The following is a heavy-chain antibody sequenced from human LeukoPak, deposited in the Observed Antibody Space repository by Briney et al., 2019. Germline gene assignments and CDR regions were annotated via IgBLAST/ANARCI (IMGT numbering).Heavy chain of an antibody. J-gene: IGHJ4*02. CDR3: ARGDNYDILTGYQTPSHLSDY. CDR1: GYTFTGYY. V-gene: IGHV1-2*02. Sequence: ASVKVSCKASGYTFTGYYVHWVRQAPGQGLEWMGWINPNSGDTNSAQKFQGRVTMTRDTSISTAYMELSRLRSDDTAVYYCARGDNYDILTGYQTPSHLSDYWGQGTLVTVSS. D-gene: IGHD3-9*01. CDR2: INPNSGDT.